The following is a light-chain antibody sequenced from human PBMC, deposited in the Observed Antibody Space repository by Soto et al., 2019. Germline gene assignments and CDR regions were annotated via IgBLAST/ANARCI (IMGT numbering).Light chain of an antibody. CDR2: DAS. CDR3: QQFGKWPIT. J-gene: IGKJ5*01. CDR1: QSVSSY. Sequence: EIVLTQSPATLSLSPGERATLSCRASQSVSSYLAWYQQNPGQTPSLLLYDASSRATGIPARFSGSGSGTDFTLTISRLEPEDFAVYYCQQFGKWPITFGQGTKLEIK. V-gene: IGKV3-11*01.